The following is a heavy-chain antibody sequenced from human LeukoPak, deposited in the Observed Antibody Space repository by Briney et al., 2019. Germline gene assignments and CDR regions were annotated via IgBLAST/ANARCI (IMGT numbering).Heavy chain of an antibody. V-gene: IGHV1-69*05. CDR2: IIPIFGTA. CDR3: ARAGVPAAIEFYYYYYYMDV. D-gene: IGHD2-2*01. J-gene: IGHJ6*03. Sequence: SVKVPCKASGGTFSSYAISWVRQAPGQGLEWMGGIIPIFGTANYAQKFQGGVTITTDESTSTAYMELSSLRSEDTAVYYCARAGVPAAIEFYYYYYYMDVWGKGTTVTVSS. CDR1: GGTFSSYA.